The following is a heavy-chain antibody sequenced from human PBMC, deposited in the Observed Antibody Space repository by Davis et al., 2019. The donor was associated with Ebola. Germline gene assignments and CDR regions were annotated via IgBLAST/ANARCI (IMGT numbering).Heavy chain of an antibody. V-gene: IGHV1-69*10. Sequence: SVKVSCKPSGATFRRHGISWVRQAPGQGLEWLGGVIPILGITNRSQKFRGRLTITADESTTTVYMELNSLRSEDTAVYYCARDFDAYNYIWGQGTLVTVSS. J-gene: IGHJ4*02. CDR1: GATFRRHG. CDR2: VIPILGIT. D-gene: IGHD5-24*01. CDR3: ARDFDAYNYI.